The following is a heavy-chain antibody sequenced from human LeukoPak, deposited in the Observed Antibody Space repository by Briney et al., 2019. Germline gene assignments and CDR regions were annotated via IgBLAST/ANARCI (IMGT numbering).Heavy chain of an antibody. Sequence: ASVKVSCKASGGTFSSYAISWVRQAPGQGLEWMGGIIPIFGTANYAQKFQGRVTITADGSTSTAYMELSSLRSEDTAVYYCARARQLLFFSDFDYWGQGTLVTVSS. D-gene: IGHD2-2*01. CDR2: IIPIFGTA. CDR3: ARARQLLFFSDFDY. CDR1: GGTFSSYA. J-gene: IGHJ4*02. V-gene: IGHV1-69*13.